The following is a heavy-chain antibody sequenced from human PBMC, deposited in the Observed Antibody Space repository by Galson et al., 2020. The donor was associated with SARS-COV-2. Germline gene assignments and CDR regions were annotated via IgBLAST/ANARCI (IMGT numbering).Heavy chain of an antibody. CDR3: AKDSVPVAIGYYYYYYGMDV. J-gene: IGHJ6*02. D-gene: IGHD2-2*02. Sequence: TGGSLRLSCAASGFTFSSYGMHWVRQAPGKGLEWVAVISYDGSNKYYADSVKGRFTISRDNSKNTLYLQMNSLRAEDTAVYHCAKDSVPVAIGYYYYYYGMDVWGQGTTVTVSS. V-gene: IGHV3-30*18. CDR2: ISYDGSNK. CDR1: GFTFSSYG.